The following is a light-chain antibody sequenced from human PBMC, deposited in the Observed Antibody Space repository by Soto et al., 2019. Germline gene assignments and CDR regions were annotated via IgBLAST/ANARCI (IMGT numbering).Light chain of an antibody. V-gene: IGLV2-11*01. CDR2: DVN. CDR3: CSYAGSYTWV. CDR1: SSDVGGYNY. J-gene: IGLJ3*02. Sequence: QSALTQPRSVSGSPGQSVTISCTGTSSDVGGYNYVSWYQQHPGKAPKVMIYDVNKRPSGVPDRFSGSESGNTASLTISGLQAGDEADYYCCSYAGSYTWVFGGGTKLTVL.